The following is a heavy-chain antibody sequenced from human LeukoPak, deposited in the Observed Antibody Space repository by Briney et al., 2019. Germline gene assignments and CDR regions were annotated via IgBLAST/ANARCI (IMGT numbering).Heavy chain of an antibody. CDR2: ISYDGSNK. Sequence: GGSLRLSCAASGFTFSSYGMHWVRQAPGKGLEWVAVISYDGSNKYYADSVKGRFTISRDNSKNTVYLQMNSLRAEDTAVYYCASNFPNSSTWNFDYWGQGTLVTVSP. J-gene: IGHJ4*02. V-gene: IGHV3-30*03. D-gene: IGHD6-13*01. CDR3: ASNFPNSSTWNFDY. CDR1: GFTFSSYG.